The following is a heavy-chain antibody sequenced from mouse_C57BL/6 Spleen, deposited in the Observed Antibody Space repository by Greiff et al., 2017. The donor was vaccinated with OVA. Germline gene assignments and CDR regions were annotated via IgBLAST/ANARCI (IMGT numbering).Heavy chain of an antibody. D-gene: IGHD4-1*01. CDR2: ISSGGDYI. J-gene: IGHJ2*01. CDR1: GFTFSSYA. V-gene: IGHV5-9-1*02. Sequence: EVKLMESGEGLVKPGGSLKLSCAASGFTFSSYAMSWVRQTPEKRLEWVAYISSGGDYIYYADTVKGRFTISRDNARNTLYLQMSRLKSEDTAMYYCTREGRTGSFDYWGQGTTLTVSS. CDR3: TREGRTGSFDY.